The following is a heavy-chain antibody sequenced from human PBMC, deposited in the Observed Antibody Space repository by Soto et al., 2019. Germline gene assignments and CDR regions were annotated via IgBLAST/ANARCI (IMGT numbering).Heavy chain of an antibody. CDR1: GFTFSSYG. J-gene: IGHJ1*01. Sequence: GGSLRLSCAASGFTFSSYGMHWVRQAPGKGLEWGAVIWYDGSNKYYADSVKGRLTISRDKSKNTLYLQMNSLRAEDTDVYYCARPNCGGDCYSGPYFQHWGQGTLVTVSS. CDR2: IWYDGSNK. V-gene: IGHV3-33*01. CDR3: ARPNCGGDCYSGPYFQH. D-gene: IGHD2-21*02.